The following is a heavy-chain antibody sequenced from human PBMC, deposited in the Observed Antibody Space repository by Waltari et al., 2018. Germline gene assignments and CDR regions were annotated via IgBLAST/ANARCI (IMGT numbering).Heavy chain of an antibody. J-gene: IGHJ4*02. CDR2: INPNSGGT. D-gene: IGHD1-26*01. CDR3: ARDFPSGSHTQFDY. CDR1: GYTFTGYY. Sequence: QVQMVQTGAEVTNPGASVKVSCKASGYTFTGYYKQGVRQTPGHGLEWMGRINPNSGGTNYAQKFQGRVTMTRDTSISTAYMELSRLRSDDTAVYYCARDFPSGSHTQFDYWGQGTLVTVSS. V-gene: IGHV1-2*06.